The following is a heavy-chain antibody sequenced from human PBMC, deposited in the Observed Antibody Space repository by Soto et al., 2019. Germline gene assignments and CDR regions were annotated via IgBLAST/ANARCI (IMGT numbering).Heavy chain of an antibody. CDR3: AKGSGDFLRSDGLDV. CDR2: ITGRSIYI. J-gene: IGHJ3*01. CDR1: GFAFSPYS. V-gene: IGHV3-21*01. Sequence: GGSLRLSCAASGFAFSPYSMNWVRQAPGKGLEWVSSITGRSIYIYYADSVKGRFTISRDNAKNTLYLQMSSLRAEDTAVYYCAKGSGDFLRSDGLDVWGQGTVVTVSS. D-gene: IGHD4-17*01.